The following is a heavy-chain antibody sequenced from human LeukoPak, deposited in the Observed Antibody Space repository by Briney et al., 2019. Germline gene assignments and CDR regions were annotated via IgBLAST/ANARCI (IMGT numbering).Heavy chain of an antibody. CDR1: GFTFRSYA. CDR2: ISGSGGNT. D-gene: IGHD3-22*01. V-gene: IGHV3-23*01. Sequence: GGSLRLSCAASGFTFRSYAMSWVRQAPGKGLEWVSTISGSGGNTYYADSVKGRFTISRDNSKNTVYVQMNSLRAEDTAVYYCAKGYDSSGYYLNSHDYWGQGTLVTVSS. J-gene: IGHJ4*02. CDR3: AKGYDSSGYYLNSHDY.